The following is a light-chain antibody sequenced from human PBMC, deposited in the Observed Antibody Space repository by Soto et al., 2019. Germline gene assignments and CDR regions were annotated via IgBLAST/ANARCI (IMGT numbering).Light chain of an antibody. CDR3: QTWGTGIRV. J-gene: IGLJ2*01. CDR2: LNSDGSH. Sequence: QSVLTQSPSASASLGASVKLTCILSSGHSSYAIAWHQQQPEKGPRYLMKLNSDGSHSKGDGIPDRFSGSSSGAERYLTISSLQSEDEADYYCQTWGTGIRVFGGGTKLTVL. CDR1: SGHSSYA. V-gene: IGLV4-69*01.